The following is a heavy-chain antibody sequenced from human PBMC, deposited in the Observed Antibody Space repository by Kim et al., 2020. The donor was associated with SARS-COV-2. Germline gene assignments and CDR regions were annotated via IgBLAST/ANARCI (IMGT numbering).Heavy chain of an antibody. Sequence: ASVKVSCKASGYTFTTYYMYWVRQAPGQGLEWMGMINPSGGSTSYAQKFQDRVTMTRGTSTSTVYMELTSLRSEDTAVYYCARRGSSTYYLDYWGQGTLVTVSS. V-gene: IGHV1-46*01. CDR1: GYTFTTYY. J-gene: IGHJ4*02. D-gene: IGHD2-15*01. CDR3: ARRGSSTYYLDY. CDR2: INPSGGST.